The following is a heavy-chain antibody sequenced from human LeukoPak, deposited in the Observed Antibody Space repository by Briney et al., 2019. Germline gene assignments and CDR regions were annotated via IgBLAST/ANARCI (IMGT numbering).Heavy chain of an antibody. J-gene: IGHJ2*01. Sequence: TSETLSLTCAVYGGSFSGYYWSWIRQPPGKGLEWIGYIYYSGSTNYNPSLKSRVTISVDTSKNQFSLKLTSVTAADTAVYYCARGVGAVYWYFDLWGRGTLVTVSS. D-gene: IGHD1-26*01. CDR2: IYYSGST. CDR1: GGSFSGYY. CDR3: ARGVGAVYWYFDL. V-gene: IGHV4-59*01.